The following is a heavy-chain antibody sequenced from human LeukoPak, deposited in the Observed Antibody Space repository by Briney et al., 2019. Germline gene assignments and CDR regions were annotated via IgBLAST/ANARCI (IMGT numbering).Heavy chain of an antibody. CDR2: IYTSGST. CDR1: GGSISSYY. D-gene: IGHD3-3*01. J-gene: IGHJ1*01. CDR3: ARPGDFWSGYYTNFQH. V-gene: IGHV4-4*07. Sequence: SETLSLTCTVSGGSISSYYWSWIRQPAGKGLEWIGRIYTSGSTNYNPSLKSRVTMSVDTSKNQFSLKLSSVTAADTAVYYCARPGDFWSGYYTNFQHWGQGTLVTVSS.